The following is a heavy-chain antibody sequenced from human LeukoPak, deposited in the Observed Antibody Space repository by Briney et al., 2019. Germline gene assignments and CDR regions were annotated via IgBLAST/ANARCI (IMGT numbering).Heavy chain of an antibody. CDR1: GFNFSNYG. D-gene: IGHD3-22*01. CDR2: ISGRGVST. J-gene: IGHJ4*02. CDR3: ASHGDSYYVFSY. Sequence: GGSLRLSCAASGFNFSNYGMSWVRQAPGKGLEWVSSISGRGVSTYYADSMKGRFTISRGISKNTLFLQVNSLRAEDTAVYYCASHGDSYYVFSYWGQGTLLTVSS. V-gene: IGHV3-23*01.